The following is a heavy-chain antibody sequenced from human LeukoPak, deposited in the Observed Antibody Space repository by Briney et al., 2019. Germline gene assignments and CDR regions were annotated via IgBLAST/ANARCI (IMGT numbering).Heavy chain of an antibody. Sequence: PETLSLTCGVYGGSFSGYYWSWIRQPPGKGLEWIGEINHSGSTNYNPSLKSRVTISVDTSKNQFSLKLSSVTAADTAVYYCASKGDSSGYYYFDYWGQGTLVTVSS. CDR2: INHSGST. V-gene: IGHV4-34*01. CDR3: ASKGDSSGYYYFDY. CDR1: GGSFSGYY. D-gene: IGHD3-22*01. J-gene: IGHJ4*02.